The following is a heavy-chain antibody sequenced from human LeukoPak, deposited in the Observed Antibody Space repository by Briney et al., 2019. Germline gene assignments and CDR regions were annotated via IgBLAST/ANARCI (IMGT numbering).Heavy chain of an antibody. CDR2: MNPNSGNT. D-gene: IGHD3-10*01. J-gene: IGHJ6*02. V-gene: IGHV1-8*01. CDR1: GYTFTSYD. CDR3: ARWAPLLWFGELFSDYYYGMDV. Sequence: ASVKVSCKASGYTFTSYDINWVRQATGQGLEWMGWMNPNSGNTGYAQKFQGRVTMTRNTSISTAYMELSSLRSEDTAVYYCARWAPLLWFGELFSDYYYGMDVWGQGTTVTVSS.